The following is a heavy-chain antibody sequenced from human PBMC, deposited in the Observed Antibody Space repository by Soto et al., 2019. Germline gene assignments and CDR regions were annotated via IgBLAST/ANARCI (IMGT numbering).Heavy chain of an antibody. CDR3: ARGTYYYDRSGWVKLNWFDP. V-gene: IGHV4-59*01. Sequence: PSETLSLTCTVSGGSISSYYWSWIRQPPGKGLEWIGYIYYSGSTNYNPSLKSRVTVSVDTSKNQFSLKLSSVTAADTAVYYCARGTYYYDRSGWVKLNWFDPWGQGTLVTVSS. J-gene: IGHJ5*02. CDR1: GGSISSYY. CDR2: IYYSGST. D-gene: IGHD3-22*01.